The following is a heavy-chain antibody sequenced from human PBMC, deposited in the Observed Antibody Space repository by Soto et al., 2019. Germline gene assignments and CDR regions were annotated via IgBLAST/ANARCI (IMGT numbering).Heavy chain of an antibody. CDR3: AREASAVISLDY. CDR2: VNPNSGDT. V-gene: IGHV1-2*02. D-gene: IGHD4-4*01. J-gene: IGHJ4*02. CDR1: GYIFTAYS. Sequence: ASVTVSCTASGYIFTAYSMHWVRQAPGQGLEWVGWVNPNSGDTIYAQKFQGRVTLMTDTSIKTAYMELHGLKSGDTATYYCAREASAVISLDYWGQGTLVTVSS.